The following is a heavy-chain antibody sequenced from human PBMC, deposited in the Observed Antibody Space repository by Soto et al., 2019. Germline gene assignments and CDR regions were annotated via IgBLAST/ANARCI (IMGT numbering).Heavy chain of an antibody. V-gene: IGHV3-23*01. D-gene: IGHD2-2*03. J-gene: IGHJ4*02. Sequence: EGQLLESGRGLVQPGGSLRLYCAASGFTFSSYAMSWVRQAPGKGLEWVSAISGSGGSTYYADSVKGRFTISRDNSKNTLYLQMNSLRAEDTAVYYCAKGVGYCSSTSCFKIIFDYWGQGTLVTVSS. CDR3: AKGVGYCSSTSCFKIIFDY. CDR1: GFTFSSYA. CDR2: ISGSGGST.